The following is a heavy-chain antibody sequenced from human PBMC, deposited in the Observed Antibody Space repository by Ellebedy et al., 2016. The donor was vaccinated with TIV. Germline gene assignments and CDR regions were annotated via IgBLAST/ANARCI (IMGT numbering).Heavy chain of an antibody. V-gene: IGHV1-69*13. CDR2: IIPLFGTA. CDR1: GGTFSSYA. D-gene: IGHD3-10*01. Sequence: SVKVSCXASGGTFSSYAISWVRQAPGQGLEWMGGIIPLFGTANYAQKFQGRVTITADESTSTAYMELSSLRSEDTAVYYCATPAPGSGSYRGDFDYWGQGTLVTVSS. J-gene: IGHJ4*02. CDR3: ATPAPGSGSYRGDFDY.